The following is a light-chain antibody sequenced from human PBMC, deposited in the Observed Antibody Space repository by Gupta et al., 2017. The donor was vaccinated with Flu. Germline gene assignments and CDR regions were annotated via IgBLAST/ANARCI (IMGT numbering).Light chain of an antibody. CDR1: QYFTTR. V-gene: IGKV1-5*03. J-gene: IGKJ1*01. CDR2: TTS. CDR3: QQYHIYPWT. Sequence: GDRVTITCRASQYFTTRLAWYQQKPGEAPKFLSYTTSSLESGVPSRFSGSGSGTEFTLTINSLQPDDFATYYCQQYHIYPWTFGQGTKVEIK.